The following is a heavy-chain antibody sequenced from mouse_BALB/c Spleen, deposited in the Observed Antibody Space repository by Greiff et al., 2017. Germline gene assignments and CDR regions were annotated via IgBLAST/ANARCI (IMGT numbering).Heavy chain of an antibody. D-gene: IGHD1-1*01. CDR1: GYSFTGYY. CDR3: ASHYYGSPFAY. Sequence: VQLQQSGPELVKPGASVKISCKASGYSFTGYYMHWVKQSHGKSLEWIGRVNPNNGGTSYNQKFKGKAILTVDKSSSTAYMELRSLTSEDSAVYYCASHYYGSPFAYWGQGTLVTVSA. CDR2: VNPNNGGT. J-gene: IGHJ3*01. V-gene: IGHV1-26*01.